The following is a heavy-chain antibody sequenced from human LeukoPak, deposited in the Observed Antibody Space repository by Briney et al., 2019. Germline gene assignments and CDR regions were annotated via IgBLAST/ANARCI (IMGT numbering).Heavy chain of an antibody. J-gene: IGHJ6*02. V-gene: IGHV4-59*12. Sequence: SETLSLACTVSGGSISSYYWSWIRQPPGKGLEWIGYIYYSGSTNYNPSLKSRVTISVDTSKNQFSLKLSSVTAADTAVYYCARLSSTVTYYYYGMDVWGQGTTVTVSS. CDR2: IYYSGST. CDR3: ARLSSTVTYYYYGMDV. D-gene: IGHD4-4*01. CDR1: GGSISSYY.